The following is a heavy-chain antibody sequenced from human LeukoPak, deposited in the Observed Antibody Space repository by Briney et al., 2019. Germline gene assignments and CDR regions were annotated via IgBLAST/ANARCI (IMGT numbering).Heavy chain of an antibody. V-gene: IGHV1-3*01. Sequence: SSVKGSGKAFGYTFTSYAMHWLRQSPGQRLVSMRWINACIGNTKYSPKFQGRVSITRDTSASTAYIELCSLTSDDQAVFYCVRVARGMGKPTMALDYWGQGTLVTVSS. CDR3: VRVARGMGKPTMALDY. D-gene: IGHD3-10*01. CDR2: INACIGNT. J-gene: IGHJ4*02. CDR1: GYTFTSYA.